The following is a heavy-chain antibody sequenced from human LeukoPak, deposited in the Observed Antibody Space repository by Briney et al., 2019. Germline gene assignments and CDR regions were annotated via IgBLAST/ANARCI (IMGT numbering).Heavy chain of an antibody. Sequence: GASVKVSCKASGYTFTGYYMHWVRQAPGQGLEWMGWINPNSGGTNYAQKVQGRVTMTTDTSTRTAFMELRSLRSDDTAVYYCARDNSATSDCSSTSCYHFGYWGQGTLVTVSS. CDR3: ARDNSATSDCSSTSCYHFGY. D-gene: IGHD2-2*01. CDR1: GYTFTGYY. CDR2: INPNSGGT. J-gene: IGHJ4*02. V-gene: IGHV1-2*02.